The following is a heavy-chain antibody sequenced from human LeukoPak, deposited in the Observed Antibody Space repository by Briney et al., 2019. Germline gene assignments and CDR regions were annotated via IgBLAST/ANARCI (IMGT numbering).Heavy chain of an antibody. J-gene: IGHJ5*02. Sequence: ASVKVSCKASGYTFTGYYMHWVRQAPGQGLEWMGWINPNSGGTNYAQKLQGRVTMTTDTSTSTAYMELRSLRSDDTAVYYCAREQDSSSWYSEVHWFDPWGQGTLVTVSS. V-gene: IGHV1-2*02. CDR2: INPNSGGT. D-gene: IGHD6-13*01. CDR3: AREQDSSSWYSEVHWFDP. CDR1: GYTFTGYY.